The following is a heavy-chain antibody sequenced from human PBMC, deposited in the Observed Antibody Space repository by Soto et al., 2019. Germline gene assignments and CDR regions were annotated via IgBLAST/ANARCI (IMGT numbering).Heavy chain of an antibody. J-gene: IGHJ5*02. CDR3: ARDDRGYCSGGSCLAFYWFDP. D-gene: IGHD2-15*01. CDR2: ISAYNGNT. V-gene: IGHV1-18*01. CDR1: GYTFTSYG. Sequence: ASVKVSCKASGYTFTSYGIGWVRQAPGQGLEWMGWISAYNGNTNYAQKLQGRVTMTTDTSTSTAYMELRSLRSDDTAVYYCARDDRGYCSGGSCLAFYWFDPWGQGTLVTVS.